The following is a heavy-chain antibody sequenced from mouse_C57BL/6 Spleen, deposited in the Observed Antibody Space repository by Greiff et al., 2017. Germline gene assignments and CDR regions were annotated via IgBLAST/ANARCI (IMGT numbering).Heavy chain of an antibody. J-gene: IGHJ4*01. CDR2: IYPGDGDT. CDR1: GYAFSSSW. CDR3: ARDDYDVDYAMDY. D-gene: IGHD2-4*01. V-gene: IGHV1-82*01. Sequence: QVQLKQSGPELVKPGASVKISCKASGYAFSSSWMNWVKQRPGKGLEWIGRIYPGDGDTNYNGKFKGKATLTADKSSSTAYMQLSSLTSEDSAVYFCARDDYDVDYAMDYWGQGTSVTVSS.